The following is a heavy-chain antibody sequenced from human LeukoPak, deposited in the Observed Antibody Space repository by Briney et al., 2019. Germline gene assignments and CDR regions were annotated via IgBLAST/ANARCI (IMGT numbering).Heavy chain of an antibody. V-gene: IGHV1-69*13. J-gene: IGHJ6*02. CDR2: IIPILGTA. Sequence: ASVKVSCKASGGTFSSYAISWVQQAPGEGLEWMGGIIPILGTANYAQKFQGRVTITADESTSTAYMEVSSLRSEDTAVYYCARYYDILTGYAALYYYYGMDVWGQGTTVTVSS. CDR1: GGTFSSYA. CDR3: ARYYDILTGYAALYYYYGMDV. D-gene: IGHD3-9*01.